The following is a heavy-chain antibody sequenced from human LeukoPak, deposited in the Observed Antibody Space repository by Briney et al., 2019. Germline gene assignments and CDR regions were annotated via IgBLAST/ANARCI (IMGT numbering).Heavy chain of an antibody. Sequence: GASVKVSCKASGYTFTSYYMHWVRQAPGQGLEWMGIINPSGGSTSYAQKFQGRVTMTRDTSTSTVYMELSSLRSEDTAVYYCARGESSSWYTINWFDPWGQGTLVTVSS. CDR1: GYTFTSYY. CDR2: INPSGGST. CDR3: ARGESSSWYTINWFDP. J-gene: IGHJ5*02. D-gene: IGHD6-13*01. V-gene: IGHV1-46*01.